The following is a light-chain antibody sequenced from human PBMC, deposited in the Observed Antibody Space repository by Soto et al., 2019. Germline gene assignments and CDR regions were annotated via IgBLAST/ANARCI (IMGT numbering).Light chain of an antibody. J-gene: IGLJ1*01. CDR2: DDS. Sequence: SYELTQPPSLSAAPGQTARIICGGNNIGSKSVQWYQQKPGQAPELVVYDDSDRPSGIPERFSGSNSGNTATLTINRVEAGDEADYYCQVWDSSSDNYVFGTGTKVTVL. CDR1: NIGSKS. V-gene: IGLV3-21*02. CDR3: QVWDSSSDNYV.